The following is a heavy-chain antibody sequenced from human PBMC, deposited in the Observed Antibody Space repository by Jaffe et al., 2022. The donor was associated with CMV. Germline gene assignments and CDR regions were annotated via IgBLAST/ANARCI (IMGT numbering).Heavy chain of an antibody. CDR2: IYSSGST. V-gene: IGHV4-39*01. CDR3: ATPTSGWQSLDY. D-gene: IGHD6-19*01. J-gene: IGHJ4*02. CDR1: GGSISSSKYY. Sequence: QLQLQESGPGLVKPSETLSLTCTVSGGSISSSKYYWGWIRHPPGKGLEWIGSIYSSGSTYYNPSLKSRVTISVDTSKNQFSLEMSSVTAADTAMFYCATPTSGWQSLDYWGQGILVTVSS.